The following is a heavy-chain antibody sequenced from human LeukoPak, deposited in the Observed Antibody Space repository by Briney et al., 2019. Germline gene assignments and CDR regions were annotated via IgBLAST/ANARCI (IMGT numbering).Heavy chain of an antibody. CDR3: ARDLYSYGDFDY. CDR2: ISYDGSNK. D-gene: IGHD5-18*01. Sequence: GGSLRLSCAASGFTFSSYAMHWVRQAPGKGLEWVAVISYDGSNKYYADSVKGRFTISRDNSKNTLYLQMNSLRAEDTAVYYCARDLYSYGDFDYWGQGTLVTVSP. CDR1: GFTFSSYA. J-gene: IGHJ4*02. V-gene: IGHV3-30-3*01.